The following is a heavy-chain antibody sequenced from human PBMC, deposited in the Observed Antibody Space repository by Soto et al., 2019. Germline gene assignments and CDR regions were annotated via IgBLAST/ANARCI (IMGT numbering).Heavy chain of an antibody. J-gene: IGHJ6*02. CDR1: GGTFSSYG. V-gene: IGHV1-69*19. Sequence: QVLLVQSGAEVKQPGSSVRVSCKNSGGTFSSYGITWVRQSPGQGLEWMGGIIPMFRTPNYAQKFQGRVTITADEYAGTAYMEVSSLRAADTAVYYCATLILIWPANSYYGMYVWGQGTTVTVSS. CDR3: ATLILIWPANSYYGMYV. D-gene: IGHD5-18*01. CDR2: IIPMFRTP.